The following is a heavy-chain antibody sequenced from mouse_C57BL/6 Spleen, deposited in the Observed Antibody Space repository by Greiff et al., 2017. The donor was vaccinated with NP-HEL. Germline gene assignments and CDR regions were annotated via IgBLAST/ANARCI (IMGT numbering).Heavy chain of an antibody. V-gene: IGHV5-17*01. CDR1: GFTFSDYG. D-gene: IGHD2-1*01. Sequence: DVKLVESGGGLVKPGGSLKLSCAASGFTFSDYGMHRVRQAPEKGLEWVAYISSGSSTIYYADTVKGRFTISRDNAKNTLFLQMTSLRSEDTAMYYCARPIYYGHYYAMDYWGQGTSVTVSS. J-gene: IGHJ4*01. CDR3: ARPIYYGHYYAMDY. CDR2: ISSGSSTI.